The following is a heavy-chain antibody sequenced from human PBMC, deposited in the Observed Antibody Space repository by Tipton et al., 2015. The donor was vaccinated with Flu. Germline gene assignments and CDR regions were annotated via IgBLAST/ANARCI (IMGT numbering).Heavy chain of an antibody. CDR2: ISYDGVNK. V-gene: IGHV3-30-3*02. J-gene: IGHJ4*02. CDR1: GFTFSSYA. Sequence: SGFTFSSYAMHWVRQAPGKGLEWVALISYDGVNKYYADSVKGRFTISRDNSKNTLYLQMNSLRAEDTAVYYCAKDSTQLVLTLDYWGQGTLVTVSS. D-gene: IGHD3-9*01. CDR3: AKDSTQLVLTLDY.